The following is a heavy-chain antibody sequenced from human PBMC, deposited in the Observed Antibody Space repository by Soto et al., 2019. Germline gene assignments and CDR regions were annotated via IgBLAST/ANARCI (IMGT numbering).Heavy chain of an antibody. V-gene: IGHV4-59*01. J-gene: IGHJ6*02. CDR3: ARDSRDFWSGYTYYYGMDV. Sequence: SETLSLTCTVSGGSISSYYWSWIRQPPGKGLEWIGYIYYSGSTNYNPSLKSRVTISVDTSKNQLSLKLSSVTAADTAVYYCARDSRDFWSGYTYYYGMDVWGQGTTVTVSS. CDR2: IYYSGST. CDR1: GGSISSYY. D-gene: IGHD3-3*01.